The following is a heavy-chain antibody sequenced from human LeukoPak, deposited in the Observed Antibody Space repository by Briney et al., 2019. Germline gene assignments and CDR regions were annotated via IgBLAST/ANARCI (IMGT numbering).Heavy chain of an antibody. Sequence: PGGSLRLSCAASGFAFSSFGMHWVRQAPGKGLGWVSVIYSGGGTYYADSVKGRFAISRDNSKNTVYLQMNSLRAEDTAVYYCARDLYSYGPWGQGTLVTVSS. CDR3: ARDLYSYGP. CDR2: IYSGGGT. V-gene: IGHV3-53*01. CDR1: GFAFSSFG. D-gene: IGHD5-18*01. J-gene: IGHJ5*02.